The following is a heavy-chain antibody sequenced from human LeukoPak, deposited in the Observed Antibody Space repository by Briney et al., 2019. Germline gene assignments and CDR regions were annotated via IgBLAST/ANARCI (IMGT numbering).Heavy chain of an antibody. Sequence: ASVKVSCKASGYTFTGYYMHWVRQAPGQGLEWMGIINPSGGSTSYTQKFQGRVTMTRDMSTSTVYMELSSLRSEDTAVYYCARRGRGPDRYGSGSYYYFDYWGQGTLVTVSS. CDR2: INPSGGST. CDR3: ARRGRGPDRYGSGSYYYFDY. D-gene: IGHD3-10*01. V-gene: IGHV1-46*01. J-gene: IGHJ4*02. CDR1: GYTFTGYY.